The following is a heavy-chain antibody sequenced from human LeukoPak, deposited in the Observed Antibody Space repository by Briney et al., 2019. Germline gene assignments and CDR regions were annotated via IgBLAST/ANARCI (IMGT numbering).Heavy chain of an antibody. CDR2: IYYSGST. CDR1: GGSISSSSYY. J-gene: IGHJ4*02. Sequence: SETLSLTCTVSGGSISSSSYYWGWIRQPPGKGLEWIRSIYYSGSTYYNPSLKSRATISVDTSKNQFSLKLSSVTAADTAVYYCARGGTVTTNRYFDYWGQGTLVTVSS. CDR3: ARGGTVTTNRYFDY. D-gene: IGHD4-17*01. V-gene: IGHV4-39*07.